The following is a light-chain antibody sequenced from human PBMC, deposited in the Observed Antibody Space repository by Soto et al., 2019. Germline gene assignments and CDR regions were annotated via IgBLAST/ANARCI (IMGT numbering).Light chain of an antibody. V-gene: IGKV3-20*01. J-gene: IGKJ4*01. CDR2: GAS. CDR3: QQYGSSPT. Sequence: EIVLTQAAGALSLYPGERATLSCRASQSVSSSYLAWYQQKPGQAPRLLIYGASSRATGIPDRFSGSGSGTDFTLTISRLEPEDFAVYYCQQYGSSPTFGGGTKVDIK. CDR1: QSVSSSY.